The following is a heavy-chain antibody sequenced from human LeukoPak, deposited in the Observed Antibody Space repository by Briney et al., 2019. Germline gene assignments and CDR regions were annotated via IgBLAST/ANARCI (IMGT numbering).Heavy chain of an antibody. J-gene: IGHJ4*02. CDR3: ARGYGDYSFPDY. D-gene: IGHD4-17*01. CDR1: GFTFSSYS. CDR2: ISSSSSTI. V-gene: IGHV3-48*01. Sequence: PGGSLRLSFAAPGFTFSSYSMNWVPQAPGKGLEGVSYISSSSSTIYYADSVKGRFTISRDNAKNSLYLQMNSLRAEDTTVYYCARGYGDYSFPDYWGQGTLVTVSS.